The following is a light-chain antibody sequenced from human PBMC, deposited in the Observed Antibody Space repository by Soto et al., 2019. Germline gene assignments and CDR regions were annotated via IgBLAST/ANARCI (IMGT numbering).Light chain of an antibody. CDR2: AAS. J-gene: IGKJ3*01. V-gene: IGKV1-8*01. Sequence: AIRMTQSPSSFSASTGDRITITCRASQGISSYLAWYKQKPGKAPKHLIYAASTLQSGVASRFSGTGSGTDFTLTISGLQSEDFATYYCQQYYSYPQTFGPVTKVYIK. CDR1: QGISSY. CDR3: QQYYSYPQT.